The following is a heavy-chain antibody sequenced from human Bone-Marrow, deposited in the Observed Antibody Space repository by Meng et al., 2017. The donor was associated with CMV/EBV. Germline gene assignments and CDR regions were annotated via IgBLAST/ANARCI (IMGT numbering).Heavy chain of an antibody. CDR3: ARDRGSYNNGVDY. V-gene: IGHV3-30*04. CDR1: GFTFSDSA. D-gene: IGHD1-26*01. J-gene: IGHJ4*02. Sequence: GGSLRLSCAASGFTFSDSAMHWVRQAPGKGLEWVAVISYDGSNKYYADSVKGRFTISRDNSKNTLYLQMNSLRAEDTAVYYCARDRGSYNNGVDYWGQGTLVTVSS. CDR2: ISYDGSNK.